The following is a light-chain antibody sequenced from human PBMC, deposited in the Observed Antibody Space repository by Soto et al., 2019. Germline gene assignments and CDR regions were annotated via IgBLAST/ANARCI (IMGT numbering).Light chain of an antibody. Sequence: EIVLTQSPVTLSLSPGERATLSCRASQSVSSYLARYQQKPGQAPRLLIYDASNRATDIPARFSGSGSGTDFTLTISSLEPEDCAVYYCQQRSNWPSFGPGTKVDIK. CDR2: DAS. CDR3: QQRSNWPS. J-gene: IGKJ3*01. CDR1: QSVSSY. V-gene: IGKV3-11*01.